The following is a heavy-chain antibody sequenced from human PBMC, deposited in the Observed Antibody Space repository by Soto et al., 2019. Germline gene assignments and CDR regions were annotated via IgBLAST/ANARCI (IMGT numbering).Heavy chain of an antibody. Sequence: SVKVSCKASGGTFSSYSINWVRQAPGQGLEWMGGIIPIFGTANSAQKFQGRVTITADESATTVYMELSSLRSEDTAVYYCARAPNILTVKYYFDYWGQGTLVTVSS. D-gene: IGHD3-9*01. V-gene: IGHV1-69*13. CDR3: ARAPNILTVKYYFDY. CDR1: GGTFSSYS. J-gene: IGHJ4*02. CDR2: IIPIFGTA.